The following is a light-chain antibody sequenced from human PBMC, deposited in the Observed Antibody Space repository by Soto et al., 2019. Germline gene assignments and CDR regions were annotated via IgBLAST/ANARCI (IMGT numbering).Light chain of an antibody. V-gene: IGKV3-15*01. J-gene: IGKJ1*01. CDR3: QHYNNWPPWT. CDR1: QSVGSD. CDR2: GAS. Sequence: EILMTQSPATLSVSPGERATLSCRASQSVGSDLAWYQQKPGQAPRLLIYGASTRATGIPARFSGSGSGTEFPLTINNLQSDDFAVYYCQHYNNWPPWTFGQGTRVEIK.